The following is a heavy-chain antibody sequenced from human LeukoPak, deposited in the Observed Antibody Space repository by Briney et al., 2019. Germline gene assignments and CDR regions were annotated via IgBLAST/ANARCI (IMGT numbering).Heavy chain of an antibody. V-gene: IGHV3-23*01. CDR3: AKKNGGNPNFGY. CDR2: ISTSGGTT. Sequence: GESLKISCAASGFTFSTYAMSWVRQAPGKGLEWVSAISTSGGTTYYADSVKGRFTISRDNSKNTLYLQMNSLRAEDTAVYYCAKKNGGNPNFGYWGQGTLVTVSS. CDR1: GFTFSTYA. D-gene: IGHD4-23*01. J-gene: IGHJ4*02.